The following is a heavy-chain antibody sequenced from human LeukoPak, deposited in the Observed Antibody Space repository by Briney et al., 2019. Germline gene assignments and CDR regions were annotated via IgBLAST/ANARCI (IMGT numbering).Heavy chain of an antibody. CDR2: IIPIFGTA. CDR1: GGTFSSYA. CDR3: ARDSPLDYYYYMDV. V-gene: IGHV1-69*05. J-gene: IGHJ6*03. Sequence: SVKVSCKASGGTFSSYAISWVRQAPGQGLEWMGGIIPIFGTANYAQKLQGRVTMTTDTSTSTAYMELRSLRSDDTAVYYCARDSPLDYYYYMDVWGKGTTVTVSS. D-gene: IGHD3-3*02.